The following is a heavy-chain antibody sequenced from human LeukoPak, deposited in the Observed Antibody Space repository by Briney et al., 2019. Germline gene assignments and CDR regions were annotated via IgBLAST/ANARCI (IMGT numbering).Heavy chain of an antibody. Sequence: TTSETLSLTCTVSGGSISSYYWSWIRQPPGRGLEWIGYIYYTGNTNYNPSLKSRVTISVDTSKNQFSLKLTSVTAADTAVYFCARGYSATYGRFDPWGQGTLVTVSS. V-gene: IGHV4-59*01. J-gene: IGHJ5*02. CDR2: IYYTGNT. CDR1: GGSISSYY. D-gene: IGHD1-26*01. CDR3: ARGYSATYGRFDP.